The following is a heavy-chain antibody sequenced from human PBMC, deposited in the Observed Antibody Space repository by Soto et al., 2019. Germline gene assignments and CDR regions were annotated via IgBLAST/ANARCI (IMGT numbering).Heavy chain of an antibody. CDR3: ARATSGWDFDY. D-gene: IGHD6-19*01. CDR2: IYYSGST. CDR1: GGPINSYY. V-gene: IGHV4-59*01. J-gene: IGHJ4*02. Sequence: SETLSLTCIVSGGPINSYYWSWIRQPPGKGLEWIGYIYYSGSTKYNPSLKSRVTISLDTSKKQFSLKLSSVTAADTAMYYCARATSGWDFDYWGQGTLVTVSS.